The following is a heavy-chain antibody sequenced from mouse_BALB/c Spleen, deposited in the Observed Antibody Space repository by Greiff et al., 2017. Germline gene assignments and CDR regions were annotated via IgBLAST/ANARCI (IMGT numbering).Heavy chain of an antibody. J-gene: IGHJ4*01. D-gene: IGHD2-4*01. CDR3: ARHENDYGYYAMDY. CDR1: GFTFSSYD. CDR2: ISSGGSYT. Sequence: EVKLVESGGDLVKPGGSLKLSCAASGFTFSSYDMSWVRQTPDKRLEWVATISSGGSYTYYPDSLKGRFTISRDNAKNTLYLQMSSLKSEDTAMYYCARHENDYGYYAMDYWGQGTSVTVSS. V-gene: IGHV5-6*01.